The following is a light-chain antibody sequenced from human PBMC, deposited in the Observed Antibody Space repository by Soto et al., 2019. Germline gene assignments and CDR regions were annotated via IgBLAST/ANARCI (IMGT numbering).Light chain of an antibody. CDR1: SSDVGGYNY. V-gene: IGLV2-14*01. CDR2: DVR. CDR3: SSYTSGSTLV. Sequence: QSVLTQPASVSGSPGQSITISFTGTSSDVGGYNYVSWYQQHPGKASPLLIYDVRNRPSGVSNRLSGSKSGNTASLTISGLQAEDEADYYCSSYTSGSTLVFGGGTKVTVL. J-gene: IGLJ2*01.